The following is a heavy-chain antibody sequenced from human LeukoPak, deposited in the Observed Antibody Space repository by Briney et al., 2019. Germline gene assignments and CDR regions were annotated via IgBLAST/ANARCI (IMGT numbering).Heavy chain of an antibody. CDR1: GASISSTAYY. V-gene: IGHV4-39*07. CDR2: IYYDGTT. Sequence: SETLSLTCNVSGASISSTAYYWGWIRQPPGKGLEWIASIYYDGTTYYSPSLRSRVAISVDTSKNHFSLTLTSVTAADTAVYYCARGAPPQNWGQGALVTVSS. J-gene: IGHJ4*02. CDR3: ARGAPPQN.